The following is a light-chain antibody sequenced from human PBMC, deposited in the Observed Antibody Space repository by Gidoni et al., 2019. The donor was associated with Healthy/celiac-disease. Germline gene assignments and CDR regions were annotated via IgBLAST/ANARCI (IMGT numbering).Light chain of an antibody. J-gene: IGLJ2*01. CDR3: CSYAGSYTVV. CDR1: SSDVGGYNY. V-gene: IGLV2-11*01. CDR2: DVS. Sequence: QSALTQPRSVSGSRGQSVTISCTVTSSDVGGYNYVSWYQQHPGKAPKLMIYDVSKRPSGVPDRFSGSKSGNTASLTISGLQAEDEADYYCCSYAGSYTVVFGGGTKLTVL.